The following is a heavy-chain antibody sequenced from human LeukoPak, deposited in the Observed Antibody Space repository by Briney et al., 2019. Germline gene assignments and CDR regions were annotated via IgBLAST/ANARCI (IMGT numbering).Heavy chain of an antibody. CDR3: ARRGYDAEWFDP. V-gene: IGHV5-51*01. J-gene: IGHJ5*02. CDR2: IYPGDSDT. D-gene: IGHD5-12*01. Sequence: GESLKISCKASGYSFASYWIGWVRQMPGKGLGWMGIIYPGDSDTRYNPSFQGQVIISADKSIGTAYLQWSSLKATDSAMYYCARRGYDAEWFDPWGQGTLVTVSS. CDR1: GYSFASYW.